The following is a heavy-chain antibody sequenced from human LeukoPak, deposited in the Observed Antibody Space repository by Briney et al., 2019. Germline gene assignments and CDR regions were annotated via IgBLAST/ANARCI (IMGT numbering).Heavy chain of an antibody. CDR2: INWNSGSI. Sequence: GGSLRLSCAASGFTFDDYAMHWVRQAPGKGLEWVSGINWNSGSIGYADSVKGRFTISRDNAKNSLYLQMNSLRAEDTAVYYCAKVGREEYYYDSSGYYYPYNFDYWGQGTLVTVSS. CDR1: GFTFDDYA. D-gene: IGHD3-22*01. J-gene: IGHJ4*02. CDR3: AKVGREEYYYDSSGYYYPYNFDY. V-gene: IGHV3-9*01.